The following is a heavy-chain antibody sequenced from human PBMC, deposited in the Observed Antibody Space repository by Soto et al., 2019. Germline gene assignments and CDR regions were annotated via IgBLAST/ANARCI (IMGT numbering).Heavy chain of an antibody. J-gene: IGHJ4*02. Sequence: VASVKVSCKASGYTFTSYGISWVRQAPGQGLEWMGWISAYNGNTNYAQKLQGRVTMTTDTSTSTAYMELRSLRSDDTAVYYCARAGIGARRGGLGFDYWGQGTLVTVSS. V-gene: IGHV1-18*01. CDR3: ARAGIGARRGGLGFDY. CDR1: GYTFTSYG. D-gene: IGHD6-6*01. CDR2: ISAYNGNT.